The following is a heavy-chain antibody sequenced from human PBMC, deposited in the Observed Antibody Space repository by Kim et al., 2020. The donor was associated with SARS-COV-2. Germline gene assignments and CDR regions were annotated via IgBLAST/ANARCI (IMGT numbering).Heavy chain of an antibody. D-gene: IGHD6-13*01. CDR3: ATVRSSWPYYSDF. J-gene: IGHJ4*02. V-gene: IGHV3-21*01. CDR1: GFTLSAHR. CDR2: ISTNSTFK. Sequence: GGSLRLSCAASGFTLSAHRINWVRQAPGKGLEWVSYISTNSTFKYYADSLQGRFAISRDDAKNSVFLQMNSLRAEDTAVYYCATVRSSWPYYSDFWGRGSLVTVSS.